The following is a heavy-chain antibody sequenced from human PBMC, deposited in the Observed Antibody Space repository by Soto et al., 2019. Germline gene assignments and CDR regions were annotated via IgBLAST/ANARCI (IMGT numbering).Heavy chain of an antibody. V-gene: IGHV4-59*01. CDR3: ARVTDELGYCSGGSCGGRVSFPDY. CDR2: IYYSGST. Sequence: SETLSLTCTVSGGSISSYYWSWIRQPPGKGLEWIGYIYYSGSTNYNPSLKSRVTISVDTSKNQFSLKLSSVTAADTAVYYCARVTDELGYCSGGSCGGRVSFPDYWGQGTLVTVSS. J-gene: IGHJ4*02. CDR1: GGSISSYY. D-gene: IGHD2-15*01.